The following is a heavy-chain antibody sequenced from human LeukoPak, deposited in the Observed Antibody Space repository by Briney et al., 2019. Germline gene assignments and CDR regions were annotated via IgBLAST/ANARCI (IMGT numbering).Heavy chain of an antibody. J-gene: IGHJ4*02. CDR1: GFTFSSYA. Sequence: GGSLRLSCAASGFTFSSYAMHWVRQAPGKGLEWVAVISYDGSNKYYADSVKGRFTISRDDSKNTLYLQMNSLRAEDTAVYYCARGTTVTTSLHFDYWGQGTLVTVSS. CDR3: ARGTTVTTSLHFDY. CDR2: ISYDGSNK. V-gene: IGHV3-30-3*01. D-gene: IGHD4-17*01.